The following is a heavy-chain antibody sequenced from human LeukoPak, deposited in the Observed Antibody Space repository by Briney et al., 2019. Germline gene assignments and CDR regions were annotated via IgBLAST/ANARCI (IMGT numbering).Heavy chain of an antibody. V-gene: IGHV3-9*01. CDR3: AKDESP. CDR2: ISWNSGSI. J-gene: IGHJ5*02. CDR1: GFTFDDYA. Sequence: PGGSLRLSCAASGFTFDDYAMHWVRQAPGKGLEWVSGISWNSGSIGYADSVKGRFTISRDNAKNSLHLQMNSLRAEDTALYYCAKDESPWGQGTLVTVSS.